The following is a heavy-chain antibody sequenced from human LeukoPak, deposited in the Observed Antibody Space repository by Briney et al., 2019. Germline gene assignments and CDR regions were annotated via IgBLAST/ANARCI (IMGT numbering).Heavy chain of an antibody. CDR3: VGLGVMVLVYQFES. V-gene: IGHV4-39*07. J-gene: IGHJ4*02. CDR2: ISYSGNA. Sequence: SETLSLTCAVSGGSVSSSKYLWGWIRQPPGKELEWIGSISYSGNADYNPSLRSRVTLSVDTSKDQFSLKLTSVTAADSAVYYCVGLGVMVLVYQFESWGQGTPVTVSS. D-gene: IGHD2-8*01. CDR1: GGSVSSSKYL.